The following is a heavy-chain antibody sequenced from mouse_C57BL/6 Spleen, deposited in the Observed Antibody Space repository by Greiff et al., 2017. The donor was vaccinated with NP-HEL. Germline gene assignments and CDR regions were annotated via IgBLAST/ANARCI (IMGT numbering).Heavy chain of an antibody. CDR3: AREGNGFAY. CDR2: ISYDGSN. V-gene: IGHV3-6*01. D-gene: IGHD2-1*01. CDR1: GSSITSGYY. Sequence: EVQLVESGPGLVKPSQSLSLTCSVTGSSITSGYYWNWIRQFPGNKLEWMAYISYDGSNNYNPSLKNRISITRDTSKNQFFLKLNSVTTEDTATYYCAREGNGFAYWGQGTLVTVSA. J-gene: IGHJ3*01.